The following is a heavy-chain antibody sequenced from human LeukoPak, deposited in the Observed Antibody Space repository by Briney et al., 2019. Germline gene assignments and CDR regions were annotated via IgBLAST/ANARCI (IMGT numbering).Heavy chain of an antibody. Sequence: TSETLSLTCTVSAGSITSDDSYWGWIRQPPGKGLEWIGSIYYSGSTYYNPSLKSRVTISVDTSKNQFSLKLSSVTAADTAVYYCARGVPVGATTPYFDYWGQGTLVTVSS. V-gene: IGHV4-39*07. J-gene: IGHJ4*02. CDR2: IYYSGST. CDR3: ARGVPVGATTPYFDY. D-gene: IGHD1-26*01. CDR1: AGSITSDDSY.